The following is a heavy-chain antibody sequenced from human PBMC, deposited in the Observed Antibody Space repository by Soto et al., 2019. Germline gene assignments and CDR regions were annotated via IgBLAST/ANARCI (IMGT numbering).Heavy chain of an antibody. CDR2: INPILSLS. CDR3: ASSYGSGYRAFDY. V-gene: IGHV1-69*02. J-gene: IGHJ4*02. Sequence: QVQLVQSGAEVKKPGSSVRVSCKASGDTFTFYSINWVRQAPGLGLEWMGRINPILSLSNYAQSFQGRVTMSADKSTSTAYMELISLRSADTAMYYCASSYGSGYRAFDYWGQGALVTVSS. D-gene: IGHD3-10*01. CDR1: GDTFTFYS.